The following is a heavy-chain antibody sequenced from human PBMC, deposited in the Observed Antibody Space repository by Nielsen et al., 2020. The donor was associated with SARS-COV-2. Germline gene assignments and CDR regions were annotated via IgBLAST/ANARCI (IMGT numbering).Heavy chain of an antibody. J-gene: IGHJ2*01. D-gene: IGHD6-19*01. Sequence: ASVKVSCKASGYTFTGYYMHWVRQAPGQGLEWMGRINPNSGGTNYAQKFQGRVTMTRDTSISTAYMELSRLRSDDTAVYYCASGGDSSGWYPHWYFDLWGRGTLVTVSS. CDR3: ASGGDSSGWYPHWYFDL. V-gene: IGHV1-2*06. CDR2: INPNSGGT. CDR1: GYTFTGYY.